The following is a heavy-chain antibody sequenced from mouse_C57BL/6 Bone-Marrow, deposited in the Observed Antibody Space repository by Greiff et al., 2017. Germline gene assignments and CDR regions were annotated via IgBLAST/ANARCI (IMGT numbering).Heavy chain of an antibody. V-gene: IGHV1-63*01. Sequence: QVQLQQSGAELVRPGTSVKMSCKASGYTFTNYWIGWAKQRPGHGLEWIGDIYPGGGYTNYNEKFKGKATLTADKSSSTAYLQISRLTSEDSAIYYCARLEPYCFDYWGQGTTLTVSS. CDR3: ARLEPYCFDY. J-gene: IGHJ2*01. CDR1: GYTFTNYW. CDR2: IYPGGGYT.